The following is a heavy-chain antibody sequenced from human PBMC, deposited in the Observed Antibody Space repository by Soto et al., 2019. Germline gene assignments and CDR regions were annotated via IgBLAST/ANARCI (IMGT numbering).Heavy chain of an antibody. J-gene: IGHJ5*02. CDR1: GDSIDRVNW. D-gene: IGHD3-3*01. CDR2: IYHSGST. V-gene: IGHV4-4*02. Sequence: PSETLSLTCAVSGDSIDRVNWWSWVRQSPGKGLEWIGEIYHSGSTNYNPSLKSRVSMSVDKSNNQFSLQLTSVTAADTAVYYCATFSGFFTISPFDAWGQGILVTVSS. CDR3: ATFSGFFTISPFDA.